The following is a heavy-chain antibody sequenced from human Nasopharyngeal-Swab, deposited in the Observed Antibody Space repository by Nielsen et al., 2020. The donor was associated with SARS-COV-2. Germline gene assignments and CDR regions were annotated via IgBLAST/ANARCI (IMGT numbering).Heavy chain of an antibody. J-gene: IGHJ4*02. V-gene: IGHV3-74*01. CDR2: ISPGDGSST. D-gene: IGHD6-13*01. CDR3: ARSSSWALEY. CDR1: GFTFNSYW. Sequence: GESLKISCAASGFTFNSYWMHWVRQAPGKGLMDVSYISPGDGSSTNYADSVKGRFTISRDNAKNTLYLQMNTLRAEDTAVYYCARSSSWALEYWGQGTPVTVSA.